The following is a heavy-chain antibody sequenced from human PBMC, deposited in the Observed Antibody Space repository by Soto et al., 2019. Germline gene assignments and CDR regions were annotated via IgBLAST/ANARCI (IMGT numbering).Heavy chain of an antibody. CDR1: GFTFSDYY. V-gene: IGHV3-11*01. D-gene: IGHD3-9*01. J-gene: IGHJ4*02. CDR2: ISSSGSTI. CDR3: ASWRDILTGYSYMNMNSGAGTAY. Sequence: GGSLRLSCAASGFTFSDYYMSWIRQAPGKGLEWVSYISSSGSTIYYADSVKGRFTISRDNAKNSLYLQMNSLRAEDTAVYYCASWRDILTGYSYMNMNSGAGTAYWGQGTLVTVSS.